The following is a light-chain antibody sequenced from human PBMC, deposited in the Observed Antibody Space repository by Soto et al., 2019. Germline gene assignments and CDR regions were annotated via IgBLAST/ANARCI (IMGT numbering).Light chain of an antibody. CDR1: NSNIGAGYD. J-gene: IGLJ1*01. CDR2: DNS. V-gene: IGLV1-40*01. CDR3: QSYDSSLSAYV. Sequence: QPVLTQPPSVSGAPGQRVPISCTGSNSNIGAGYDVHWYQQLPGTAPNLLIHDNSNRPSGVPDRFSGSKSGTSASLAITGLQAEDEADYYCQSYDSSLSAYVFGTGTKLTVL.